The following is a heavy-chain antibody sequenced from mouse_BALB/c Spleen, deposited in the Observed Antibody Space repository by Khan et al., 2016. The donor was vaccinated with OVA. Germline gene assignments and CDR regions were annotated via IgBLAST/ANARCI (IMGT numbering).Heavy chain of an antibody. Sequence: VQLKESGPGLVAPSQSLSITCTVSGFSLNGYGVNWVSQPPGKGLDWLGVIWGDGTTNYHSPLKSRLIISKENSNSQVFLKLHSLQTDDTATYYWAKCAQDCDSMDYWGQGTSVTVSS. CDR2: IWGDGTT. CDR1: GFSLNGYG. D-gene: IGHD3-2*02. V-gene: IGHV2-3*01. J-gene: IGHJ4*01. CDR3: AKCAQDCDSMDY.